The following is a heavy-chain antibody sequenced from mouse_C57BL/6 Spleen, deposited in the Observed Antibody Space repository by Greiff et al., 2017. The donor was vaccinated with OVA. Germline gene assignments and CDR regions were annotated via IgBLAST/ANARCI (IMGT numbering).Heavy chain of an antibody. CDR2: ISYDGSN. V-gene: IGHV3-6*01. D-gene: IGHD2-3*01. J-gene: IGHJ3*01. CDR3: ARDLDTTAY. CDR1: GYSITSGYY. Sequence: DVKLQESGPGLVKPSQSLSLTCSVTGYSITSGYYWNWIRQFPGNKLEWMGYISYDGSNNYNPSLKNRISITRDTSKNQFFLKLNSVTTEDTATYYCARDLDTTAYWGQGTLVTVSA.